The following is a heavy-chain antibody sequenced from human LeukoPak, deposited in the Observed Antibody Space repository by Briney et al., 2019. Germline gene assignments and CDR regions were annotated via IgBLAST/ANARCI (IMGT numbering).Heavy chain of an antibody. CDR1: GGSISSSSYY. V-gene: IGHV4-39*01. D-gene: IGHD4-23*01. CDR2: IYYSGST. J-gene: IGHJ6*03. CDR3: ARLHYGGNYGYYYYYMDV. Sequence: SETLSLTCTVSGGSISSSSYYWGWIRQPPGKGLEWIGSIYYSGSTYYNPSLRSRVTISVDTSKNQFSLKLSSVTAADTSVYYCARLHYGGNYGYYYYYMDVWGKGTTVTISS.